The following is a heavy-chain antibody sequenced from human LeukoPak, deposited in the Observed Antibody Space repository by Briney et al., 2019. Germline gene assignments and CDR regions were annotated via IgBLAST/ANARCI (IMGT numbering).Heavy chain of an antibody. CDR3: ARVTIFGVVKGWFDP. D-gene: IGHD3-3*01. CDR2: INPNSGGT. Sequence: VASVKVSCKASGYTFTGYYMHWVRQAPGQGLEWMGWINPNSGGTNYAQKFQGRVTMTRDTSISTAYMELSRLRPDDTAVYYCARVTIFGVVKGWFDPWGQGTLVTVSS. CDR1: GYTFTGYY. V-gene: IGHV1-2*02. J-gene: IGHJ5*02.